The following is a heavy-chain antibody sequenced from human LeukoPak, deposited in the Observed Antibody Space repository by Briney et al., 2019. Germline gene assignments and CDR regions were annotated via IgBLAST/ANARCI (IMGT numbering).Heavy chain of an antibody. Sequence: GGSLRLSCAASGFTVSSNYMSWVRQAPGKGLEWVSVIYSGGSTYYADSVKGRFTISRDNSKNTLYLQMNSLRAEDTAVYYCASTIIRPVREDYFDYWGQGTLVTVSS. V-gene: IGHV3-66*01. D-gene: IGHD3-22*01. J-gene: IGHJ4*02. CDR2: IYSGGST. CDR1: GFTVSSNY. CDR3: ASTIIRPVREDYFDY.